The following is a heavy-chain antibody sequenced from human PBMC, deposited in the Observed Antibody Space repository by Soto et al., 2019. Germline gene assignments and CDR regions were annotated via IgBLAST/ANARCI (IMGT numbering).Heavy chain of an antibody. CDR1: GGSISRYY. CDR2: IYYSGST. CDR3: ARGKEYDFSDA. Sequence: PSETLSHTCTVSGGSISRYYWSWIRQPPGKGLEWIGYIYYSGSTNYNPSLKSRVTISVDTSKNQFSLKLSSVTAADTAVYYCARGKEYDFSDA. J-gene: IGHJ3*01. D-gene: IGHD3-3*01. V-gene: IGHV4-59*01.